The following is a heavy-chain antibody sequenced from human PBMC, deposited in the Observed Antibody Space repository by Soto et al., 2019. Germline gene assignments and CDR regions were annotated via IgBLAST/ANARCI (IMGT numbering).Heavy chain of an antibody. D-gene: IGHD3-9*01. V-gene: IGHV4-39*01. CDR2: IYYSGST. CDR1: GGSISSSSYY. J-gene: IGHJ4*02. Sequence: SETLSLTCTVSGGSISSSSYYWGWIRQPPGKGLEWIGSIYYSGSTYYNPSLKSRVTISVDTSKNHFSLKLSSVTAADTAVYYCARHSGYYDILTGYYMFDYWGQGTLVTISS. CDR3: ARHSGYYDILTGYYMFDY.